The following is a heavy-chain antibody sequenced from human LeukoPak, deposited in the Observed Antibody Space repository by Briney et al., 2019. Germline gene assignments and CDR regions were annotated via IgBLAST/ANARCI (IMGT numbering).Heavy chain of an antibody. D-gene: IGHD2/OR15-2a*01. V-gene: IGHV1-2*02. Sequence: ASVKVSCKASGYTFTGPYLHWVRQAPGQGLEWMAWINPNGGDTHYAQNFQGRVTLTRDTSINTAYMELSRLTSDDTAVYYCAREGTPQDSVRWFDPWGQGTLVTVSS. CDR3: AREGTPQDSVRWFDP. CDR2: INPNGGDT. CDR1: GYTFTGPY. J-gene: IGHJ5*02.